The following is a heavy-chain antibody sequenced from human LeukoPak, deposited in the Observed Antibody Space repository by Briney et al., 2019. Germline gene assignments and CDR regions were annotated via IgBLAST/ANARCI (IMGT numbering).Heavy chain of an antibody. J-gene: IGHJ4*02. D-gene: IGHD5-12*01. CDR2: ISSSGSTI. CDR3: ARDLGYSGYDSYFDY. Sequence: GGSLRLSCAASGFTFSSYEMNWVRQAPGKGLEWVSYISSSGSTICYADSVKGRFTISRDNAKNPLYLQMNSLRAEDTAVYYCARDLGYSGYDSYFDYWGQGTLVTVSS. CDR1: GFTFSSYE. V-gene: IGHV3-48*03.